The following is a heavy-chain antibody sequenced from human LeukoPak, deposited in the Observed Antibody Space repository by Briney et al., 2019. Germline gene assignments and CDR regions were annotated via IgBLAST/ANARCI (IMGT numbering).Heavy chain of an antibody. J-gene: IGHJ5*02. CDR3: ARDGWFGDYNWFDP. Sequence: GGSLRLSCAATGFTFSNYWMTWVRQAPGKGLEWVANINENGGDKYYVDSVKGRFTISRDNAKNSQFLQMNSLRAEDTAMYYCARDGWFGDYNWFDPWGQGTLVTVSS. CDR2: INENGGDK. D-gene: IGHD3-10*01. V-gene: IGHV3-7*01. CDR1: GFTFSNYW.